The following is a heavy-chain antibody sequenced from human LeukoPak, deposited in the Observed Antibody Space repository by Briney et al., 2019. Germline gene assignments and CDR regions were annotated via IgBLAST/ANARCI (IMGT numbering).Heavy chain of an antibody. J-gene: IGHJ4*02. CDR1: GFTFSSYA. Sequence: PGASLRLSCAASGFTFSSYAMSWVRQAPGKGLEWVSAISGSGGSTYYADSVKGRFAISRDNSKNTLYLQMNSLRAEDTAVYYCAKQKPTNYDFWSGYWFDYWGQGTLVTVSP. CDR2: ISGSGGST. V-gene: IGHV3-23*01. D-gene: IGHD3-3*01. CDR3: AKQKPTNYDFWSGYWFDY.